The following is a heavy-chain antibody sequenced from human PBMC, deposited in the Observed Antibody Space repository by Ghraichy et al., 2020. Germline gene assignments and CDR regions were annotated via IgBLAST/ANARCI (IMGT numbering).Heavy chain of an antibody. J-gene: IGHJ4*02. CDR1: GGSISSGGYY. CDR3: ARAPRFLEWFFDY. CDR2: IYYSGST. Sequence: SETLSLTCTVSGGSISSGGYYWSWIRQHPGKGLEWIGYIYYSGSTYYNPSLKSRVTISVDTSKNQFSLKLSSVTAADTAVYYCARAPRFLEWFFDYWGQGTLVTVSS. D-gene: IGHD3-3*01. V-gene: IGHV4-31*03.